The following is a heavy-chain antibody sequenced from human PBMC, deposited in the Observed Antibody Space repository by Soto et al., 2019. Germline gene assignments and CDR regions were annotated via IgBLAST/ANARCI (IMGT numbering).Heavy chain of an antibody. J-gene: IGHJ4*02. V-gene: IGHV3-23*01. CDR3: ARPDGATYNFRY. Sequence: DVQLLESGGSLVQPGGSLRLPCAASGFTLNAYSWSWVRQAPGKGLEWVSAISTTGGSTYYADSVKGRFTISRDNSQNTVYLQMNSLRAEDTAVYYCARPDGATYNFRYWGQGTLVTVSS. CDR2: ISTTGGST. CDR1: GFTLNAYS. D-gene: IGHD1-1*01.